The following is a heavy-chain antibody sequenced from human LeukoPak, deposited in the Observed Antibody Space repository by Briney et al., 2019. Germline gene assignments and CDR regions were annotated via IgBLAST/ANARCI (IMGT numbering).Heavy chain of an antibody. D-gene: IGHD1-1*01. Sequence: SETLSLTCTVSGGSISSSSYYWGWIRQPPGKGLEWIGSIYYSGSTYYNPSLKSRVTISVDTSKNQFSLKLSSVTAADAAVYYCARESRERRDGYNLPLFDYWGQGTLVTVSS. V-gene: IGHV4-39*07. J-gene: IGHJ4*02. CDR1: GGSISSSSYY. CDR3: ARESRERRDGYNLPLFDY. CDR2: IYYSGST.